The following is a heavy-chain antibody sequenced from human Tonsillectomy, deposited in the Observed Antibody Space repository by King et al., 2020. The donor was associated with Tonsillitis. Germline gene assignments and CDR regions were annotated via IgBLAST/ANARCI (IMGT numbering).Heavy chain of an antibody. J-gene: IGHJ4*02. V-gene: IGHV4-4*07. D-gene: IGHD6-6*01. Sequence: QLQESGPGLVKPSETLSLTCTVSGGSISSYYWSWIRQPAGRGLEWIGRIYTSGSTKYNPSLKSRVTMSVDTSKHQFPLKLTSVTAADTAVYYCASSVVLGYYFDYWGPGTLVTVSS. CDR2: IYTSGST. CDR1: GGSISSYY. CDR3: ASSVVLGYYFDY.